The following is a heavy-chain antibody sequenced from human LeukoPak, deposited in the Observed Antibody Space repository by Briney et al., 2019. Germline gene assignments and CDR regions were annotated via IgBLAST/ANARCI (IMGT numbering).Heavy chain of an antibody. V-gene: IGHV4-39*01. D-gene: IGHD5-12*01. CDR1: CGAISDTNYY. CDR2: IYYSGSV. Sequence: PSETLSLTCSVSCGAISDTNYYWGWIRQPPGRGPERIGSIYYSGSVYYNASLRSRLTLSVDTPKNQFSLKLNSVTATDTAVYYCARYSSWKTYFDYWGQGSLVTVPS. J-gene: IGHJ4*02. CDR3: ARYSSWKTYFDY.